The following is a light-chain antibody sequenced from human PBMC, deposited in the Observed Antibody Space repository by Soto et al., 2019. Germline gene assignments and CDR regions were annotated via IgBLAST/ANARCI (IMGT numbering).Light chain of an antibody. CDR2: SNT. J-gene: IGLJ1*01. Sequence: QSVLTQPPSVSGAPGQTVTISCTGSSSNIGAGFDVHWYQQVPGTAPKLVLYSNTARPSGVPDRFSGSRSGSSGSLAITGLQPEDEADYYCVSFAGGTYVFGTGTKLTVL. CDR1: SSNIGAGFD. V-gene: IGLV1-40*01. CDR3: VSFAGGTYV.